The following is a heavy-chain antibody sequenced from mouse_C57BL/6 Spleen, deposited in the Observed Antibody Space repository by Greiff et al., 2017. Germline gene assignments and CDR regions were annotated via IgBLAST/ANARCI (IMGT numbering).Heavy chain of an antibody. Sequence: QVQLQQSGAELVRPGTSVKVSCKASGYAFTNYLIEWVQQRPGQGLEWIGVINPGSGGTNYNEKFKGKATLTADKSSSTAYMQLSSLTSEDSAVYFCASYYYGSPTGFAYWGQGTLVTVSA. CDR2: INPGSGGT. CDR3: ASYYYGSPTGFAY. D-gene: IGHD1-1*01. CDR1: GYAFTNYL. J-gene: IGHJ3*01. V-gene: IGHV1-54*01.